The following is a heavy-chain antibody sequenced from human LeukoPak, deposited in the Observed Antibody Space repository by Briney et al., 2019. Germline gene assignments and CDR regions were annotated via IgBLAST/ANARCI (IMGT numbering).Heavy chain of an antibody. D-gene: IGHD1-26*01. CDR1: GYTFTSYG. CDR3: ASSGSYRPYDY. Sequence: AASVKVSCKASGYTFTSYGISWVRQAPGQGLEWMGWISAYNGNTNYAQKLQGRVTITTDESTSTAYMELSSLRSEDTAVYYCASSGSYRPYDYWGQGTLVTVSS. V-gene: IGHV1-18*01. CDR2: ISAYNGNT. J-gene: IGHJ4*02.